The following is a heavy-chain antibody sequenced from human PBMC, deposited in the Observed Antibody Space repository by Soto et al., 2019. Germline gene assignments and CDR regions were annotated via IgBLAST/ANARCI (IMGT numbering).Heavy chain of an antibody. Sequence: GGSPSRSCAASGCAFMDGWMNWARQAPGKGLEWGCRMKSKIDTGTTDFSPLVRGRFTISRDDSKNTVCLQVNSLKTEDTAVYYCSTVRDNTGYFDTTFPDNWGQGKLVPVSS. CDR3: STVRDNTGYFDTTFPDN. J-gene: IGHJ4*02. D-gene: IGHD3-9*01. V-gene: IGHV3-15*01. CDR2: MKSKIDTGTT. CDR1: GCAFMDGW.